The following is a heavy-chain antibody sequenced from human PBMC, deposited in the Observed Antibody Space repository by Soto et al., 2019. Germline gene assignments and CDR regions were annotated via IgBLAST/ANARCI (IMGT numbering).Heavy chain of an antibody. CDR1: GFTFSSYA. V-gene: IGHV3-23*01. Sequence: GGSLRLSCAASGFTFSSYAMSWVRQAPGKGLEWVSAISGSGGSTYYADSVKGRFTISRDNSKNTLYLQMGSLRAEDMAVYYCATRYDFWSGYPICWGQGTMVTVSS. J-gene: IGHJ3*01. CDR3: ATRYDFWSGYPIC. CDR2: ISGSGGST. D-gene: IGHD3-3*01.